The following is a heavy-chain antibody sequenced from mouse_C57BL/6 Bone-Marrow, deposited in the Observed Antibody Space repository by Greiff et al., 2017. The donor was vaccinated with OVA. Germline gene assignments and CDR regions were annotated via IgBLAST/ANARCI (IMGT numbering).Heavy chain of an antibody. CDR1: GFTFSDYG. J-gene: IGHJ3*01. CDR3: ARDRGYYGNYVFAY. V-gene: IGHV5-15*01. CDR2: ISNLAYSI. Sequence: EVKLMESGGGLVQPGGSLKLSCAASGFTFSDYGMAWVRQAPRKGPEWVAFISNLAYSIYYADTVTGRFTISRENAKNTLYLQMSHLKSEDTAMYYCARDRGYYGNYVFAYWGQGTLVTVSA. D-gene: IGHD2-1*01.